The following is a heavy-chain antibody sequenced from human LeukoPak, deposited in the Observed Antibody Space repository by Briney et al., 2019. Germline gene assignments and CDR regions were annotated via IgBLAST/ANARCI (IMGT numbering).Heavy chain of an antibody. Sequence: GGSLRLSCSASGFTFSSYAMHWVRQAPGKGLEWVSYISSSGSSIYYADSVKGRFTISRDNAKNSLYLQLNSLRAEDTAVYYCARDSGSLDYWGQGTLVTVSS. D-gene: IGHD1-26*01. CDR2: ISSSGSSI. V-gene: IGHV3-48*03. CDR1: GFTFSSYA. J-gene: IGHJ4*02. CDR3: ARDSGSLDY.